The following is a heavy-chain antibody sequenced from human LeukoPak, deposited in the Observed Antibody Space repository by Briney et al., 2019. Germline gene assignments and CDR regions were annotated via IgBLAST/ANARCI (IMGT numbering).Heavy chain of an antibody. CDR2: IFYSGST. CDR3: ARGSDTAAGLY. Sequence: PSETLSLTCTVSGGSVSGYFWSWIRQPPGKGLEWIAYIFYSGSTSYNPSLKSRVTISVDTSKNQFSLRLTSVTAADTAVYYCARGSDTAAGLYWGQGTLATVSS. J-gene: IGHJ4*02. CDR1: GGSVSGYF. D-gene: IGHD6-13*01. V-gene: IGHV4-59*08.